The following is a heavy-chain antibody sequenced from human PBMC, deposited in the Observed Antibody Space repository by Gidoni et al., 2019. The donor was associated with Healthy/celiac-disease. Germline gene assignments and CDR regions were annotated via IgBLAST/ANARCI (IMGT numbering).Heavy chain of an antibody. J-gene: IGHJ6*02. CDR3: AKAGSYYDSSGYLPEGMDV. D-gene: IGHD3-22*01. V-gene: IGHV3-23*01. CDR1: GFTFSSDA. Sequence: EVQLLESGGGLVQPGGSLRLSCAASGFTFSSDAMSWVRQAPGKGLEWVSAISGSGGSTYYADSVKGRFTISRDNSKNTLYLQMNSLRAEDTAVYYCAKAGSYYDSSGYLPEGMDVWGQGTTVTVSS. CDR2: ISGSGGST.